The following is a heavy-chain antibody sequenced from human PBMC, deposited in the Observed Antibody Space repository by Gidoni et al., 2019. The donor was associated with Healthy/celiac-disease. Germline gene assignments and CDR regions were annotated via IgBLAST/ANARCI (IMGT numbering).Heavy chain of an antibody. J-gene: IGHJ5*02. Sequence: QVQLQQWGAGLFKPSETLSLTCAVYVGSFSGYYWSWIRQPPGKGLEWIGEINHSGSTNYNPSLKSRVTISVDTSKNQFSLKLSSVTAADTAVYYCAREGPSVAGVPSKFDPWGQGTLVTVSS. CDR2: INHSGST. D-gene: IGHD6-19*01. CDR3: AREGPSVAGVPSKFDP. CDR1: VGSFSGYY. V-gene: IGHV4-34*01.